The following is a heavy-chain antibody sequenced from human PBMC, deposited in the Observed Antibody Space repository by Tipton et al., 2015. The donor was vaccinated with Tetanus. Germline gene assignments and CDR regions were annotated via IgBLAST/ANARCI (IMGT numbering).Heavy chain of an antibody. CDR1: GYIFNNYW. Sequence: QLVQSGGEVKKPGESLKISCKGSGYIFNNYWIGWVRQKPGKGLEWMGIIYPGDSGTRYSPSFQGQVTISVDKSINTAYPQWSSLKASDTSMFYCARAHCTDGVCNFDFWGQGALVTVAS. V-gene: IGHV5-51*01. CDR3: ARAHCTDGVCNFDF. CDR2: IYPGDSGT. J-gene: IGHJ4*02. D-gene: IGHD2-8*01.